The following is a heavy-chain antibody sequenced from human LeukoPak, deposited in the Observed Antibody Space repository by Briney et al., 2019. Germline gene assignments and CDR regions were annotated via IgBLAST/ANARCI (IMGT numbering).Heavy chain of an antibody. Sequence: GGSLRLSCAASGFAFSGFGMSWVRQAPGKGLEWVATISHDSIGTHYIDSVKGRFTISRDNSKNTLYLQMNSLRAEDTAVYYCAKSPGSGSYSYYFDYWGQGTLVTVSS. D-gene: IGHD3-10*01. CDR1: GFAFSGFG. V-gene: IGHV3-23*01. J-gene: IGHJ4*02. CDR2: ISHDSIGT. CDR3: AKSPGSGSYSYYFDY.